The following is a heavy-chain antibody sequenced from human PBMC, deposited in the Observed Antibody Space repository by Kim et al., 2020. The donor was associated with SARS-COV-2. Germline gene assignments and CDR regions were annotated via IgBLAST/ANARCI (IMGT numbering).Heavy chain of an antibody. J-gene: IGHJ2*01. Sequence: SETLTLTCTASGCTISSYYWSWIRQPPGKGLEWIGYIYYSGSTNYNPSLKSRVTILVDTSKNQFSLQLISVPAADPAVYSCSRRATPSIFGVNIWYFDL. V-gene: IGHV4-59*13. CDR1: GCTISSYY. CDR3: SRRATPSIFGVNIWYFDL. CDR2: IYYSGST. D-gene: IGHD3-3*01.